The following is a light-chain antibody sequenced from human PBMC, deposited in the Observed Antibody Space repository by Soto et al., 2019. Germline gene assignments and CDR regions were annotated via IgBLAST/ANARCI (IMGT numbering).Light chain of an antibody. CDR2: DAS. CDR1: QTISHW. V-gene: IGKV1-5*01. Sequence: DIHLTQSPSTLSASVGDRVTITCRASQTISHWLAWYQQKPGKAPKLLIFDASSLENGVPSRFRGSGSGTEFTLTITGLQPDDFATYYCQQYNTYWTFGQGTKVDI. J-gene: IGKJ1*01. CDR3: QQYNTYWT.